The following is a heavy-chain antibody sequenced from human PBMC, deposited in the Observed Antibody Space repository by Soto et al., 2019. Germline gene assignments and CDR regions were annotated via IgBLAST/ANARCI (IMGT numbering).Heavy chain of an antibody. J-gene: IGHJ4*02. CDR2: IKSKTDGGTT. D-gene: IGHD3-3*01. V-gene: IGHV3-15*01. Sequence: GGALRVSCAASGVTCSNAWISWVRQAPGKGLEWVGRIKSKTDGGTTDYAAPVKGRFTISRDDSKNTLYLQMNSLKTEDTAVYYCTTDRYYDFWRGYQNHDSWGQGPL. CDR1: GVTCSNAW. CDR3: TTDRYYDFWRGYQNHDS.